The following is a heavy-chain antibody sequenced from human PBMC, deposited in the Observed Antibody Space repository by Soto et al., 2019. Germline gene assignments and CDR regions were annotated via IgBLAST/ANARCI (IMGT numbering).Heavy chain of an antibody. Sequence: PSETLSLTCAVYGGSFSGYYWSWIRQPPGKGLEWIGEINHSGSTNYNPSLKSRVTISVDTSKNQFSLKLSSVTAADTAVYYCARLIFYGDYGDYYFDYWGQGTLVTVSS. J-gene: IGHJ4*02. CDR3: ARLIFYGDYGDYYFDY. D-gene: IGHD4-17*01. V-gene: IGHV4-34*01. CDR1: GGSFSGYY. CDR2: INHSGST.